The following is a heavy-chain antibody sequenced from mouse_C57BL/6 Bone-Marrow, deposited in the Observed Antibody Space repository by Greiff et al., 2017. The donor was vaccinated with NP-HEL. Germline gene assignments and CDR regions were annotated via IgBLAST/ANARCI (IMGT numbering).Heavy chain of an antibody. CDR1: GFTFSDYG. D-gene: IGHD2-1*01. CDR2: ISNLAYSI. CDR3: ARPYYGNYGWYFDV. J-gene: IGHJ1*03. V-gene: IGHV5-15*01. Sequence: EVKLVESGGGLVQPGGSLKLSCAASGFTFSDYGMAWVRQAPRKGPEWVAFISNLAYSIYYADTVTGRFTISRENAKNTLYLEMSSLRSEDTAMYYCARPYYGNYGWYFDVWGTGTTVTVSS.